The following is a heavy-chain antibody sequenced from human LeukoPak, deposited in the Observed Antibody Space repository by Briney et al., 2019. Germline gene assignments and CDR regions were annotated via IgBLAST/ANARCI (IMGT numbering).Heavy chain of an antibody. Sequence: GASVKVSCKASGYTFTSYDINWVRQATGQGLEWMGWMNPNSGNTGYAQKSQGRVTMTRNTSISTAYMELSSLRSEDTAVYYCAREGTSFYGMDVWGQGTTVTVSS. CDR2: MNPNSGNT. D-gene: IGHD2-2*01. CDR3: AREGTSFYGMDV. J-gene: IGHJ6*02. V-gene: IGHV1-8*01. CDR1: GYTFTSYD.